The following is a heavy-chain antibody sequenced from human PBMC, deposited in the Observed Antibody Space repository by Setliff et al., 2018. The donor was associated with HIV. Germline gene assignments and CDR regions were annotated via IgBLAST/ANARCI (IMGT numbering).Heavy chain of an antibody. CDR3: ARGHSGNDY. J-gene: IGHJ4*02. V-gene: IGHV1-8*02. CDR1: GYTFSSDG. CDR2: MNPNSGNT. Sequence: ASVKVSCKASGYTFSSDGISWVRQAPGQGLEWMGWMNPNSGNTEYAQQFQGRVTMTRNTSISTAYMELSSLRSEDTAIYYCARGHSGNDYWGQGTLVTVSS. D-gene: IGHD1-1*01.